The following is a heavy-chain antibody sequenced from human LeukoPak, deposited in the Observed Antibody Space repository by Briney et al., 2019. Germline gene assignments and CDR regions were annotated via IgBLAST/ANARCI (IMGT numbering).Heavy chain of an antibody. Sequence: GASVKVSCKASGGTFSSYAISWVRQAPGQGLEWMGGIIPIFGTANYAQKFQGRVTITADESTSTAYMELSSLRSEDTAVYYCARTLPAPIAARIYYYYYMDVWGKGTTVTVSS. CDR3: ARTLPAPIAARIYYYYYMDV. V-gene: IGHV1-69*13. CDR1: GGTFSSYA. D-gene: IGHD6-6*01. J-gene: IGHJ6*03. CDR2: IIPIFGTA.